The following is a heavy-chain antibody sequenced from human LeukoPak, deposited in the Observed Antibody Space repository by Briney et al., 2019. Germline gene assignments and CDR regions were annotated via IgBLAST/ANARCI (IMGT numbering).Heavy chain of an antibody. CDR3: AKPELWFGESHNWFDP. D-gene: IGHD3-10*01. V-gene: IGHV3-43*01. Sequence: PGGSLRLSCAASGFTFDDYTIHWVRQVPGKGLEWVSLISGDGGSTFYADSVKGRFTISRDNSKNTLYLQMNSLRAEDTAVYYCAKPELWFGESHNWFDPWGQGTLVTVSS. CDR2: ISGDGGST. J-gene: IGHJ5*02. CDR1: GFTFDDYT.